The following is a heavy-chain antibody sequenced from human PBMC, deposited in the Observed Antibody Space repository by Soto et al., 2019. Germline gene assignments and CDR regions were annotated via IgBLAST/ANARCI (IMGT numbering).Heavy chain of an antibody. J-gene: IGHJ6*02. Sequence: QVQLVESGGGVVQPGRSLRLSCAVSGITFSGYGMHWVRQAPGKGLDWVSLISYDGNHKYYADSVKGRFTISRDNSKNTRYLQMNSLRPEDTAVYYCAKDRAGYSRGMDVWGQGTTVTVSS. CDR3: AKDRAGYSRGMDV. CDR1: GITFSGYG. D-gene: IGHD1-26*01. CDR2: ISYDGNHK. V-gene: IGHV3-30*18.